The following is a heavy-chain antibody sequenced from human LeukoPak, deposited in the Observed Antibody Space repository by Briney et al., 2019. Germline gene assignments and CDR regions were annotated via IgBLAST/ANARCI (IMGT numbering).Heavy chain of an antibody. CDR1: GFTLSSNP. CDR3: TRDIDDVLTGDDAFDV. D-gene: IGHD3-9*01. Sequence: PGRSLRLSCAASGFTLSSNPMHWVRQAPGKGLEWVAVLSNDGIGTSDADFVKGRFTISRDNAESSVYLQMNSLRVDDTGLYYCTRDIDDVLTGDDAFDVWGQGTVVTVSS. J-gene: IGHJ3*01. CDR2: LSNDGIGT. V-gene: IGHV3-30-3*01.